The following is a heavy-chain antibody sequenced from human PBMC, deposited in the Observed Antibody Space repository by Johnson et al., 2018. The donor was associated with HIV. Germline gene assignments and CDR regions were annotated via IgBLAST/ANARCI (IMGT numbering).Heavy chain of an antibody. CDR2: ISSSGSTI. D-gene: IGHD3-10*01. Sequence: QVQLVESGGGVVQPGRSLRLSCAASGFTFSDYYMVWIRQAPGKGLEWLSYISSSGSTIYYADSVKGRFTISRDNAKKSLYLQMNSLRAEDTAVYYCARDKGRGAFDIWGQGTMVTVSS. J-gene: IGHJ3*02. CDR3: ARDKGRGAFDI. V-gene: IGHV3-11*04. CDR1: GFTFSDYY.